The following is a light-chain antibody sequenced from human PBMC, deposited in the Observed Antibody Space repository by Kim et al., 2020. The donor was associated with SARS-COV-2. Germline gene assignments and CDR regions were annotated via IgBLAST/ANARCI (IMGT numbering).Light chain of an antibody. CDR3: ETWDSNSWV. Sequence: SSVKITCSLSSGHSSNIIAWHQQQPGKAPRYLLKVEGGGTYNKGSGVTDRFSGSSSGADRYLTISSLQSEDEAVYYCETWDSNSWVFGGGTQLTVL. J-gene: IGLJ3*02. CDR1: SGHSSNI. CDR2: VEGGGTY. V-gene: IGLV4-60*03.